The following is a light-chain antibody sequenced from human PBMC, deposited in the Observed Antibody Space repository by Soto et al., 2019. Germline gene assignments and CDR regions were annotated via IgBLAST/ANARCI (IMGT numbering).Light chain of an antibody. J-gene: IGKJ2*01. V-gene: IGKV3-20*01. CDR1: QSVDSSY. Sequence: EIVLTQSPGTLSLSPGERATLSCRASQSVDSSYLAWYQQKPGQAPRLLIYGASSRATGIPDRFSGSGSGSDFTLTISTLEPEDLAVYYCQQYGSSYTFGQGTKLEIK. CDR2: GAS. CDR3: QQYGSSYT.